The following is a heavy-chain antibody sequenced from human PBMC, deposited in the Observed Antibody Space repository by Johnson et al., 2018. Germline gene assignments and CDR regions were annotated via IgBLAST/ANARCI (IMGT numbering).Heavy chain of an antibody. V-gene: IGHV3-53*01. D-gene: IGHD2-15*01. CDR3: ARGGVAY. CDR1: GFTVSSNY. CDR2: LDSGGST. J-gene: IGHJ4*02. Sequence: VQLVQSGGGLIQPGGSLRLSCAASGFTVSSNYMNWVRQAPGKGLEWVSLLDSGGSTYSEDSVKGRFTISRDDSKNPVHLQMNSLGAEDPAVYYCARGGVAYWGQGTLVTVSS.